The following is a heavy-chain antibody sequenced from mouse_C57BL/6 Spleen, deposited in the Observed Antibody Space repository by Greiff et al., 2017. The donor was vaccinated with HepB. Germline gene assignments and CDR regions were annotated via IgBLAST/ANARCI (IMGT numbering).Heavy chain of an antibody. J-gene: IGHJ3*01. CDR2: IYPGDGDT. D-gene: IGHD4-1*02. V-gene: IGHV1-82*01. Sequence: QVQLQQSGPELVKPGASVKISCKASGYAFSSSWMNWVKQRPGKGLEWIGRIYPGDGDTNYNGKFKGKATLTADKSSSTAYMQLSSLTSEDSAVYFCASQLGREFAYWGQGTLVTVSA. CDR1: GYAFSSSW. CDR3: ASQLGREFAY.